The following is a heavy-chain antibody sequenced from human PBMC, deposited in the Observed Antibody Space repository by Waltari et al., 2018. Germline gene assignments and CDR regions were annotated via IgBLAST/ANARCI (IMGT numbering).Heavy chain of an antibody. J-gene: IGHJ4*02. Sequence: EVQLVESGGGLVQPGGSLRLSCAASGFPFSSYAMIWVSQAPGKGLEWVSSISGSGGSTYYADSVKGRFTISRDNSKNTLYLQMNSLRAEDTAVYYCDRVLYWFDGFDYWGQGTLVTVSS. CDR3: DRVLYWFDGFDY. CDR1: GFPFSSYA. V-gene: IGHV3-23*04. CDR2: ISGSGGST. D-gene: IGHD2-8*02.